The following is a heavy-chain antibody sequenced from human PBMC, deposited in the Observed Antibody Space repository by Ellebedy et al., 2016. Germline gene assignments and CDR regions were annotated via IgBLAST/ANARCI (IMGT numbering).Heavy chain of an antibody. Sequence: SETLSLTCTVSGGSINNYYWSWIRQPPGKGLPSTAYTHYTGRTSYNPSLKSRVTISVDTSKNQFSLKLSSVTAADTAVYYCARAMWSYYFDYWGQGTLVTVSS. CDR3: ARAMWSYYFDY. V-gene: IGHV4-59*01. CDR2: THYTGRT. D-gene: IGHD2-21*01. J-gene: IGHJ4*02. CDR1: GGSINNYY.